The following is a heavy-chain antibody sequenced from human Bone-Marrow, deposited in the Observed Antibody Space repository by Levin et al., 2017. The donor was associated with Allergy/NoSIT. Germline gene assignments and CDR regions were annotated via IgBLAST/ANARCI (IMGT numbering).Heavy chain of an antibody. D-gene: IGHD3-3*01. CDR3: ARGPPYYDFWSGCYFDY. Sequence: GESLKISCAASGFTFSSYAMHWVRQAPGKGLEWVAVISYDGSNKYYADSVKGRFTISRDNSKNTLYLQMNSLRAEDTAVYYCARGPPYYDFWSGCYFDYWGQGTLVTVSS. V-gene: IGHV3-30*04. J-gene: IGHJ4*02. CDR2: ISYDGSNK. CDR1: GFTFSSYA.